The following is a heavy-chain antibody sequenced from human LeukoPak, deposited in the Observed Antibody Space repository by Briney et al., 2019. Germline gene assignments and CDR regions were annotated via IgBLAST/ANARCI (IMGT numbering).Heavy chain of an antibody. CDR2: ISSSSSTI. J-gene: IGHJ4*02. D-gene: IGHD3-22*01. Sequence: PGGSLRLSCAASGFTFSSYSMNWVRQAPGKGLEWVSYISSSSSTIYYADSVKGRFTISRDNAKNSLYLQMNSLRAEDTAVYYCARDLVRYYDSSGYYDYWGQGTLVTVSS. V-gene: IGHV3-48*01. CDR3: ARDLVRYYDSSGYYDY. CDR1: GFTFSSYS.